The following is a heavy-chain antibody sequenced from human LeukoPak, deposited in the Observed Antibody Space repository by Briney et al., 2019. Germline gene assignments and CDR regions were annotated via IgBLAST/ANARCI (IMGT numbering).Heavy chain of an antibody. CDR1: GYIFTNYL. CDR3: ARSSPAAIGY. J-gene: IGHJ4*02. V-gene: IGHV1-46*01. CDR2: INPSGGST. Sequence: ASVKVSCKASGYIFTNYLMHWVRQAPGQGLEWMGIINPSGGSTTYAQKFQGRVTITRDTSASTAYMELSSLRSEDTAVYYCARSSPAAIGYWGQGTLVTVSS. D-gene: IGHD2-2*01.